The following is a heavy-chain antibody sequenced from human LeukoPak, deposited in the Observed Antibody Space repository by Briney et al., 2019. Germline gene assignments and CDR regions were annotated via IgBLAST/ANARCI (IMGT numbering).Heavy chain of an antibody. CDR3: ARERATSSAFGWFDP. Sequence: PGGSLRLSCAASGFTFSSYWMHWVRQVPGKGLVWVARINPGGSSITYADSVKGRFTISRDNAKNTLYLQMDSLRAEDTAVYYCARERATSSAFGWFDPWGQGTLVTVSS. J-gene: IGHJ5*02. CDR2: INPGGSSI. V-gene: IGHV3-74*01. CDR1: GFTFSSYW. D-gene: IGHD1-26*01.